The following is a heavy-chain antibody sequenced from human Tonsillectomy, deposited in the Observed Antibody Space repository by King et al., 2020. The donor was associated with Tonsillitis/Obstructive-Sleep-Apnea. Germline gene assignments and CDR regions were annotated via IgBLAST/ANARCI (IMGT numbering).Heavy chain of an antibody. CDR2: IYYSGST. CDR3: ARDVQGDGFDI. Sequence: QLQESGPGLVKPSETLSLTCTVSGGSLSVYYWSWIRQPPGKGLEWIGYIYYSGSTNFSPSLESRVTISADTPKNQFSLKLSSVTAADTAVYYCARDVQGDGFDIWGQGTVVTVSS. J-gene: IGHJ3*02. D-gene: IGHD1-1*01. V-gene: IGHV4-59*01. CDR1: GGSLSVYY.